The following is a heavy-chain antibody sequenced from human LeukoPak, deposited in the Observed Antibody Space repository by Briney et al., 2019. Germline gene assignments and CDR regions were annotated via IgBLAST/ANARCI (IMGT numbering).Heavy chain of an antibody. Sequence: PGGSLRLSCAASGFTFSTYAMSWVRQAPGKGREWVSVISGSGGTSYYADSVKGRFTISRDNSKNTLYLQMNSLRAEDTAVYYCAKDRGIVVVPAGINHWGQGTLVTVSS. J-gene: IGHJ5*02. CDR2: ISGSGGTS. CDR3: AKDRGIVVVPAGINH. D-gene: IGHD2-2*01. V-gene: IGHV3-23*01. CDR1: GFTFSTYA.